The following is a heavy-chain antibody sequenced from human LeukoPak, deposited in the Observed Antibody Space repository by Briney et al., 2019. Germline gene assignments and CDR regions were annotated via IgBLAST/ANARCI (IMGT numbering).Heavy chain of an antibody. V-gene: IGHV3-23*01. Sequence: GGSLRLSCAASGFTFSSYAMSWVRQAPGKGLEWVSAISGSGGRTYYADSVKGRFTISRDNSKNPLYLQMTSLRAEDTAVYYCAKRPGCSNTTCSSYYFDYWGQGTLVTVSS. CDR1: GFTFSSYA. CDR3: AKRPGCSNTTCSSYYFDY. CDR2: ISGSGGRT. J-gene: IGHJ4*02. D-gene: IGHD2-2*01.